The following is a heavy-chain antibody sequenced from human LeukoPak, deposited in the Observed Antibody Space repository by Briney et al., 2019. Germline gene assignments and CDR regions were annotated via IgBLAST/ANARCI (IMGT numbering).Heavy chain of an antibody. D-gene: IGHD1-26*01. CDR3: ARPEVGASPL. J-gene: IGHJ4*02. CDR1: DFSFITYA. V-gene: IGHV3-23*01. CDR2: ISGGGDAT. Sequence: GGSLRLSCAASDFSFITYAMIWVRQAPGKGLEWVSTISGGGDATYCADSLKGRFTISRYNSRNPLYLQINVVRAEDTAVYYCARPEVGASPLWGQGTLVTVSS.